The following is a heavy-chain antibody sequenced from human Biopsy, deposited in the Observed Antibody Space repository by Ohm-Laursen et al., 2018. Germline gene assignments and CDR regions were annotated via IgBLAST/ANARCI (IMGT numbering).Heavy chain of an antibody. J-gene: IGHJ4*02. CDR2: IYHTGSA. CDR1: GGSISNYY. D-gene: IGHD6-19*01. V-gene: IGHV4-59*07. Sequence: DTLSLTCTVSGGSISNYYSAWIRQSPGKGLEWIGDIYHTGSANNNPSLRSRITLSLDTSKNQFSLRLTSVTAGDTAVYYCARHDSSGWWFFDNWGQGTLVTVS. CDR3: ARHDSSGWWFFDN.